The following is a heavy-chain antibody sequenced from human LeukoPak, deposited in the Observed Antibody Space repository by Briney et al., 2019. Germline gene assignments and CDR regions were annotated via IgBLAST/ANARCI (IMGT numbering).Heavy chain of an antibody. J-gene: IGHJ6*02. D-gene: IGHD3-22*01. Sequence: ASVTVSCKASGYTFTGYYMHWVRQAPGQGLEWMGWINPNSGGTNYAQKFQGRVTMTRDTSISTAYMELSRLRSDDTAVYYCARESVIVVNGMDVWGQGTTVTVSS. V-gene: IGHV1-2*02. CDR1: GYTFTGYY. CDR2: INPNSGGT. CDR3: ARESVIVVNGMDV.